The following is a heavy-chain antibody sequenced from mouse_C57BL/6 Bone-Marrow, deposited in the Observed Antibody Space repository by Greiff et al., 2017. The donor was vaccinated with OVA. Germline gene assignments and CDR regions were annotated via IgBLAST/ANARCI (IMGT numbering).Heavy chain of an antibody. CDR1: GYSFTSYY. CDR2: IYPGSGNT. CDR3: ARDSNYVEYFDY. J-gene: IGHJ2*01. Sequence: QVQLQQSGPELVKPGASVKISCKASGYSFTSYYIHWVKQRPGQGLEWIGWIYPGSGNTKYNEKFKGKATLTADTSSSTAYMQLSSLTSEDSAVYYCARDSNYVEYFDYWGQGTTLTVSS. D-gene: IGHD2-5*01. V-gene: IGHV1-66*01.